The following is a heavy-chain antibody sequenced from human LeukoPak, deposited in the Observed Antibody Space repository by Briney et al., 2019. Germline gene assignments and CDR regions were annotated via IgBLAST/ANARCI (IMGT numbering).Heavy chain of an antibody. CDR2: ISYDGSNK. Sequence: PGGSLRLSCAVSGFTFSSYAMHWVRQAPGKGLEWVAVISYDGSNKYYADSVKGRFTISRDNAKNSLYLQMNSLRAEDTAVYYCAKSLWWELQSAFDIWGQGTMVTVSS. D-gene: IGHD1-26*01. V-gene: IGHV3-30-3*02. CDR1: GFTFSSYA. CDR3: AKSLWWELQSAFDI. J-gene: IGHJ3*02.